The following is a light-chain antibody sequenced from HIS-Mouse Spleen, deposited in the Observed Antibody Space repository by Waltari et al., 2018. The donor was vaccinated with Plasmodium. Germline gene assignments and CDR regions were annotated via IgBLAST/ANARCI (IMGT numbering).Light chain of an antibody. CDR3: QQYNNWSFT. CDR1: QSVSSN. V-gene: IGKV3-15*01. Sequence: EIVITHSPATLSVSPGARATLSCRASQSVSSNLAWYKQKPGQAPRLLIYGASTRATGIPARFSGSGSGTEFTLTISSLQSEDFAVYYCQQYNNWSFTFGPGTKVDIK. CDR2: GAS. J-gene: IGKJ3*01.